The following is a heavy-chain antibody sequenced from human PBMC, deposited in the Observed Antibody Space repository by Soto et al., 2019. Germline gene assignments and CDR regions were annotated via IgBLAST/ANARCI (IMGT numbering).Heavy chain of an antibody. CDR3: ASISLRYSSGWYFDY. CDR1: GGSISSGGYY. V-gene: IGHV4-31*03. D-gene: IGHD6-19*01. J-gene: IGHJ4*02. CDR2: IYYSEST. Sequence: SETLSLTCTVSGGSISSGGYYWSWIRQHPGKGLEWIGYIYYSESTYYNPSLKSRVTISVDTSKNQFSLKLSSVTAADAAVYYCASISLRYSSGWYFDYWGQGTLVTVSS.